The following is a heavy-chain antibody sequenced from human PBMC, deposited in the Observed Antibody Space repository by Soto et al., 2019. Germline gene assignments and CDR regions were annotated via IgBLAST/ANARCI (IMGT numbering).Heavy chain of an antibody. CDR2: IWYDGSNK. J-gene: IGHJ6*02. V-gene: IGHV3-33*01. Sequence: PWGSLRISCATSGFTFSSYGMHWVRQAPGKGLEWVAVIWYDGSNKYYADSVKGRFTISRDNSKNTLYLQMNSLRAEDTAVYYCAREGFDDILKYYGMDVWGQGTAVTAP. CDR1: GFTFSSYG. D-gene: IGHD3-9*01. CDR3: AREGFDDILKYYGMDV.